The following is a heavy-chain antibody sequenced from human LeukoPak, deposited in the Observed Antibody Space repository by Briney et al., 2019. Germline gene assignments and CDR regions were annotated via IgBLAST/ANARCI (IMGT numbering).Heavy chain of an antibody. CDR3: ARGRDGYNSNWFDP. D-gene: IGHD5-24*01. CDR1: GGSFSGYY. J-gene: IGHJ5*02. CDR2: INHSGST. Sequence: SETLSFTCAVYGGSFSGYYWSWIRQPPGKGLEWIGEINHSGSTNYNPSLKSRVTISVDTSKNQFSLKLSSVTAADTAVYYCARGRDGYNSNWFDPWGQGTLVTVSS. V-gene: IGHV4-34*01.